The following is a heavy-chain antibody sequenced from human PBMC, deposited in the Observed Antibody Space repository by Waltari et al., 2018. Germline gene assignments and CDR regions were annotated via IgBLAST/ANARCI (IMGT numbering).Heavy chain of an antibody. CDR3: AKEYSNYYTFNMDV. Sequence: QVQLVESGGGVVQPGRSLRLSCAASGFTFSSYGMHWVRQAPGKGLEWVAVISNDGRNKYSAGAVQGRFTISRDNSKNRLYLQMNSLRAEDTAVYYCAKEYSNYYTFNMDVWGQGTTVTVSS. D-gene: IGHD4-4*01. J-gene: IGHJ6*02. CDR2: ISNDGRNK. CDR1: GFTFSSYG. V-gene: IGHV3-30*18.